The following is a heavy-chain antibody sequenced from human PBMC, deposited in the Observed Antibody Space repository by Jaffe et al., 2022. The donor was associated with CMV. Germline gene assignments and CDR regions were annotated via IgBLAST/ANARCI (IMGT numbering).Heavy chain of an antibody. V-gene: IGHV4-34*01. D-gene: IGHD3-22*01. CDR1: GGSFSGYY. CDR3: ARGVPHSSGYYYGPIGSYFDY. Sequence: QVQLQQWGAGLLKPSETLSLTCAVYGGSFSGYYWSWIRQPPGKGLEWIGEINHSGSTNYNPSLKSRVTISVDTSKNQFSLKLSSVTAADTAVYYCARGVPHSSGYYYGPIGSYFDYWGQGTLVTVSS. CDR2: INHSGST. J-gene: IGHJ4*02.